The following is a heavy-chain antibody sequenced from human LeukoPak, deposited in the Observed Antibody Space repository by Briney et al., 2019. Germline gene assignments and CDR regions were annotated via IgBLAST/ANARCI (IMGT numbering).Heavy chain of an antibody. CDR2: IYYSGST. D-gene: IGHD4-11*01. Sequence: SETLSLTCTVSGGSISSYYWSWIRQPPGKGLEWIGYIYYSGSTNHNPSLKSRVTMSVDTSKNQFSLKLSSVTAADTAVYYCARGLDGMDVWGQGTTVTASS. CDR3: ARGLDGMDV. V-gene: IGHV4-59*01. J-gene: IGHJ6*02. CDR1: GGSISSYY.